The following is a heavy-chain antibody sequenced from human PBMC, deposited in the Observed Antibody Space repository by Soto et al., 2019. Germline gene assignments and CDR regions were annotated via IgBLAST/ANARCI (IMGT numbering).Heavy chain of an antibody. CDR3: ARARWELLCFDY. Sequence: ASVKVSCKASGYTFTSYAMHWVRQAPGQRLEWMGWINAGNGNTKYSQKFQGRVTITRDTSASTAYMELSSLRSEDTAVYYCARARWELLCFDYWGQGTLVTVS. CDR2: INAGNGNT. J-gene: IGHJ4*02. V-gene: IGHV1-3*01. CDR1: GYTFTSYA. D-gene: IGHD1-26*01.